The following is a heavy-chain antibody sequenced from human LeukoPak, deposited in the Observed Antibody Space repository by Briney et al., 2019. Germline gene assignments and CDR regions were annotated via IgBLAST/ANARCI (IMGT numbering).Heavy chain of an antibody. Sequence: NPSQTLSLTCTVSGGSISSGGYYWSWIRQHPGKGLEWIGYIYYSGGTYYNPSLKSRVTISVDTSKNQFSLKLSSVTAADTAVYYCARDVTLRPDYGDYDGIVNYFDYWGQGTLVTVSS. D-gene: IGHD4-17*01. CDR1: GGSISSGGYY. CDR3: ARDVTLRPDYGDYDGIVNYFDY. V-gene: IGHV4-31*03. CDR2: IYYSGGT. J-gene: IGHJ4*02.